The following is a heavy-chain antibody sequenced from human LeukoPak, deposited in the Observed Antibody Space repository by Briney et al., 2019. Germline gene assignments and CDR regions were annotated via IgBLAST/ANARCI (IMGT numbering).Heavy chain of an antibody. CDR1: GGSISSSSYY. CDR3: ARDTPNYDILTGYAPDWFDP. J-gene: IGHJ5*02. CDR2: IYYSGST. V-gene: IGHV4-39*07. D-gene: IGHD3-9*01. Sequence: SETLSLTCTVSGGSISSSSYYWGWIRQPPGKGLEWIGGIYYSGSTYYNPSLKSRVTISVDTPKNQFSLKLSSVTAADTAVYYCARDTPNYDILTGYAPDWFDPWGQGTLVTVSS.